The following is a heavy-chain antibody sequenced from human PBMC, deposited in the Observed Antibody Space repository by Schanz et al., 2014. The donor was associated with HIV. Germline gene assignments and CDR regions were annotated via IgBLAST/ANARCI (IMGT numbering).Heavy chain of an antibody. Sequence: VQLVESGGGVVQPGRSLRLSCAASGFTFSSYGMHWVRQAPGKGLEWVSTISGSGGSTYYADSVKGRFTISRDNSKSTLFLQMNSLRAEDTAVYYCAKVPVAHYYYGMDVWGQGTTVTVSS. CDR3: AKVPVAHYYYGMDV. CDR1: GFTFSSYG. J-gene: IGHJ6*02. CDR2: ISGSGGST. V-gene: IGHV3-23*04.